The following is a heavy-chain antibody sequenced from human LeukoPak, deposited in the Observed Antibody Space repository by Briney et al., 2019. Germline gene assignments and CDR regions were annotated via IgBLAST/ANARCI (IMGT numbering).Heavy chain of an antibody. J-gene: IGHJ4*02. CDR3: AKDRLLWFGELLSTPSSLAY. CDR1: GSTFSSYG. Sequence: GGSLRLSCAASGSTFSSYGMHWVRQAPGKGLEWVAVISYDGSNKYYADSVKGRFTISRDNSKNTLYLQMNSLRAEDTAVYYCAKDRLLWFGELLSTPSSLAYWGQGTLVTVSS. D-gene: IGHD3-10*01. CDR2: ISYDGSNK. V-gene: IGHV3-30*18.